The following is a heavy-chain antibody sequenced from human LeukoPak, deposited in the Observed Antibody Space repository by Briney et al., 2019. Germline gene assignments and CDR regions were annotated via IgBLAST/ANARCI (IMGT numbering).Heavy chain of an antibody. CDR1: GFTFSSYW. D-gene: IGHD6-19*01. CDR3: ARYSSGWSLGY. V-gene: IGHV3-7*01. Sequence: GGSLRLSCAASGFTFSSYWMGWVRQAPGKGLEWVAKINQDGSEKYYVDSVKGRFTISRDNAKNSLYLQISSLRAEDTAVYYCARYSSGWSLGYWGQGALVTVSS. J-gene: IGHJ4*02. CDR2: INQDGSEK.